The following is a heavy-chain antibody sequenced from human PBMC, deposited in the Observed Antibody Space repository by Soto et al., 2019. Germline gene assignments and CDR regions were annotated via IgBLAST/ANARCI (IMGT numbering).Heavy chain of an antibody. V-gene: IGHV3-48*01. D-gene: IGHD3-22*01. CDR2: ISSSSRTI. CDR1: GFTFSSYS. CDR3: AKTLYYYDSSGYQ. Sequence: PGGSLRLSCAASGFTFSSYSMNWVRQAPGKGLEWFSYISSSSRTIYYADSVKGRFTISRDNAKNSLYLQMNSLRAEDTAVYYCAKTLYYYDSSGYQWGQGTLVTVSS. J-gene: IGHJ4*02.